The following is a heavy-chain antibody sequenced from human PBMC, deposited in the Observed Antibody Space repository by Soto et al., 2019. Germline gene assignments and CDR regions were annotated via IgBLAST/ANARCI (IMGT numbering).Heavy chain of an antibody. CDR1: GFTFSSYS. J-gene: IGHJ4*02. CDR3: ARENYFDY. V-gene: IGHV3-48*04. Sequence: PGGSLRLSCAASGFTFSSYSMNWVRQAPGKGLEWVSYITSSGSTMFYADSVKGRFIISRDNAKNSLYLQMNSLRAEDTAVYYCARENYFDYWGPGTLVTVSS. CDR2: ITSSGSTM.